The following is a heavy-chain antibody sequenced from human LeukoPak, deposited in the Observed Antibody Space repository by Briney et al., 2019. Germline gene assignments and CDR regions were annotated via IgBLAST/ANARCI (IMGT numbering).Heavy chain of an antibody. V-gene: IGHV3-53*01. D-gene: IGHD4-23*01. CDR1: GFAINTNY. J-gene: IGHJ3*02. CDR2: TYFGGTT. CDR3: ARVRSVGGNPHAFNI. Sequence: GGSLRLSCVASGFAINTNYMNWVRQAPGKELEWVSITYFGGTTYYADSVKGRFTISRDNAKNSLYLQMNSLRVEDTALYYCARVRSVGGNPHAFNIWGQGTMVTVSS.